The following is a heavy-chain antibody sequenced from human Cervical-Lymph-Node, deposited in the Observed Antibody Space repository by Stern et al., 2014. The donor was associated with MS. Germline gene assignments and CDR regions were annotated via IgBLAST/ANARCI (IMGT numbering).Heavy chain of an antibody. Sequence: QVQLQESGPGLVKPSETLSLTCTVSGGSISSYYWSWIRQPPGKGLEWIGYIYYSGSTNYNPSLKSRVTISVDTSKNQFSLKLSSVTAADTAVYYCARERNGDYVDYWGQGTLVTVSS. CDR3: ARERNGDYVDY. CDR2: IYYSGST. D-gene: IGHD4-17*01. CDR1: GGSISSYY. V-gene: IGHV4-59*01. J-gene: IGHJ4*02.